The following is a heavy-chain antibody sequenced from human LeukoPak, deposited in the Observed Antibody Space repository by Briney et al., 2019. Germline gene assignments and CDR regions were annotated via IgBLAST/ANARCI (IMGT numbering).Heavy chain of an antibody. CDR2: IIPIFGTA. CDR3: AREVTAYYFDY. Sequence: RRASVKVSCKASGGTFSSYAISWVRQAPGQGLEWMGGIIPIFGTANYAQKFQGRVTITADESTSTAYMELSSLRSEDTAVYYCAREVTAYYFDYWGQGTLVTVSS. J-gene: IGHJ4*02. D-gene: IGHD2-21*02. V-gene: IGHV1-69*01. CDR1: GGTFSSYA.